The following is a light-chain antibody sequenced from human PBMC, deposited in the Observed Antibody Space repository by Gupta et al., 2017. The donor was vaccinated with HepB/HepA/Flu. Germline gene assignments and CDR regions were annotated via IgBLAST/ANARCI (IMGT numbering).Light chain of an antibody. CDR1: PSVSSSY. J-gene: IGKJ3*01. V-gene: IGKV3-20*01. Sequence: EIVLTQSPGTLSLSPGERATLSCRASPSVSSSYLAWYQQKPGQAPRLLIYGASSRATGIPDRFSGSWSGTDFTLTISRLEPEDFAVYYCQQYGSSPTTFGPGTKVDIK. CDR2: GAS. CDR3: QQYGSSPTT.